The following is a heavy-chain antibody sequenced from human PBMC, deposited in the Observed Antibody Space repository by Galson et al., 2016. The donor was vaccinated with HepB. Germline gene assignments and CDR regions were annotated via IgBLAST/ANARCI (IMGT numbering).Heavy chain of an antibody. Sequence: SVKVSCKASGHTFASYAITWVRQAPGQGLEWMGGILSLFGTTKYAPKFQDRVTFSADKSTNTVYMALSGLTSEDTAVYYCARGPEAYNWSPLDFWGQGVLVTGSP. V-gene: IGHV1-69*06. CDR3: ARGPEAYNWSPLDF. CDR2: ILSLFGTT. CDR1: GHTFASYA. J-gene: IGHJ4*02. D-gene: IGHD5-24*01.